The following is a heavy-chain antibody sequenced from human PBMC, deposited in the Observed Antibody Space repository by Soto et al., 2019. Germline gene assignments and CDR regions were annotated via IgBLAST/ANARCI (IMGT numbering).Heavy chain of an antibody. Sequence: LSLTCTVSGYSVTSGSYWGWFRQPPEKGLEWIGSVYLSGHTYHNPSLMSRVTISIDTSKNQFSLKLTSVTAADTAVYYCARARIVVSGTIVDFRGLGTLVTVSS. D-gene: IGHD1-7*01. J-gene: IGHJ4*02. CDR2: VYLSGHT. V-gene: IGHV4-38-2*02. CDR1: GYSVTSGSY. CDR3: ARARIVVSGTIVDF.